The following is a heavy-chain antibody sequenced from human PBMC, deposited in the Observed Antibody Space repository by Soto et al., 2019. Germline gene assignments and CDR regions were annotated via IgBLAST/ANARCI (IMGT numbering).Heavy chain of an antibody. CDR1: GGSFSGYY. CDR3: ARGGYSYGWSGGGRSSDY. CDR2: INHSGST. J-gene: IGHJ4*02. Sequence: SETLSLTCAVYGGSFSGYYWSWILQPPWRGLEWIGEINHSGSTNYNPSLKSRVTISVDTSKNQFSLKLSSVTAADTAVYYCARGGYSYGWSGGGRSSDYWGQGTLVTVSS. D-gene: IGHD5-18*01. V-gene: IGHV4-34*01.